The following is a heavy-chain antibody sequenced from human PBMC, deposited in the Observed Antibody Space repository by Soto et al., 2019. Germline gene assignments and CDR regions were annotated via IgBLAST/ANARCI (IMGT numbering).Heavy chain of an antibody. D-gene: IGHD2-15*01. CDR3: ASLVVVAASDWFDP. V-gene: IGHV3-21*01. CDR2: ISSSSSYI. Sequence: EVQLVESGGGLVKPGGSLRLSCAASGFTFSSYSMNWVRQAPGKGLEWVSSISSSSSYIYYADSVKGRFTISRDNAKNSLYLQMNSLRAEDTAVYYCASLVVVAASDWFDPWGQGTLVTVSS. CDR1: GFTFSSYS. J-gene: IGHJ5*02.